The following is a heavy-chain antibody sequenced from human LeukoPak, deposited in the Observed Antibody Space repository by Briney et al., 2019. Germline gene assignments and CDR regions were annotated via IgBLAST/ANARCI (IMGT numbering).Heavy chain of an antibody. J-gene: IGHJ3*02. CDR2: IGANSAI. Sequence: PGGSLRLSCAASGFTFSSYGMHWVRQAPGKGLEWVSYIGANSAIYYADSVKGRFTISRDNAQNSLSLQMNSLRDDDTAVYYCAREGYYGAFDIWGQGTMVTVSS. D-gene: IGHD3-10*01. CDR1: GFTFSSYG. V-gene: IGHV3-48*02. CDR3: AREGYYGAFDI.